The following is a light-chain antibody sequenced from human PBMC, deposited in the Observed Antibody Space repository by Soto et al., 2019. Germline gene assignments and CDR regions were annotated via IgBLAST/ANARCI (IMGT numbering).Light chain of an antibody. Sequence: EIVMTQSPTTLSVSPGEGATLSCRASQSLSSNLAWYQQKPGQSPRLLIYGASTRASGIPARFSGSGSGTEFPLTISILESEDFAAYYCQQYNYWPLYTFGQGTKLQIK. CDR1: QSLSSN. CDR3: QQYNYWPLYT. V-gene: IGKV3-15*01. J-gene: IGKJ2*01. CDR2: GAS.